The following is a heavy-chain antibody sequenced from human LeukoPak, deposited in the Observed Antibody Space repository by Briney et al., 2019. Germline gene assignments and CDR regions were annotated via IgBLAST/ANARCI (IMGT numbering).Heavy chain of an antibody. Sequence: SETLSLTCTVSGGSISSSTYYWGWIRQPPGKGLEWIGSIFYSGRTYYNPSLKSRVTMSVDTSKNQFSLRLSSVTAADTAVYYCARVGHYYGSWNYYVARGTFDYWGQGTLVTVSS. CDR2: IFYSGRT. V-gene: IGHV4-39*07. CDR3: ARVGHYYGSWNYYVARGTFDY. D-gene: IGHD3-10*01. J-gene: IGHJ4*02. CDR1: GGSISSSTYY.